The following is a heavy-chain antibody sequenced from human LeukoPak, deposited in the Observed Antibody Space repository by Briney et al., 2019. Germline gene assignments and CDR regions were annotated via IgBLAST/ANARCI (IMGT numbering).Heavy chain of an antibody. CDR1: GYTFTSYD. Sequence: ASVTVTCKASGYTFTSYDINRVRQATGQGLEWMGWMNPNSGNTGYAQKFQGRVTMTRNTSISTAYMELSSLRSEDTAVYCCARGPFTMVRGVSDYWGQGTLVTVSS. D-gene: IGHD3-10*01. CDR2: MNPNSGNT. J-gene: IGHJ4*02. CDR3: ARGPFTMVRGVSDY. V-gene: IGHV1-8*01.